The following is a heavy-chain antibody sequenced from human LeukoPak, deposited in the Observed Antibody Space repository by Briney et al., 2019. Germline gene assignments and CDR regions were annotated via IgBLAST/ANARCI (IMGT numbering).Heavy chain of an antibody. D-gene: IGHD5-18*01. Sequence: PGGSLRLSCAASGFTFSSYSMNWVRQAPGKGLEWVSSISSSSSYIYYADSVKGRFTISRDNAKNSLYLQMNSLRAEDTAVYYCARSSGYSYGYGYWGQGTLVTVSS. V-gene: IGHV3-21*01. CDR2: ISSSSSYI. J-gene: IGHJ4*02. CDR1: GFTFSSYS. CDR3: ARSSGYSYGYGY.